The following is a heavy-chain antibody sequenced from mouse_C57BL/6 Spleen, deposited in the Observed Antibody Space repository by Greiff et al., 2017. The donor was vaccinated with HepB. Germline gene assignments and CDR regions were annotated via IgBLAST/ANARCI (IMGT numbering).Heavy chain of an antibody. V-gene: IGHV1-82*01. CDR3: APYYGYDGAWFAC. CDR2: IYPGDGDT. Sequence: QVQLQQSGPELVKPGASVKISCKASGYAFSSSWMNWVKQRPGKGLEWIGRIYPGDGDTNYNGKFKGKATLTADKSSSTAYMQLSSLTSEDSAVYFCAPYYGYDGAWFACWGQGTLVTVSA. D-gene: IGHD2-9*01. CDR1: GYAFSSSW. J-gene: IGHJ3*01.